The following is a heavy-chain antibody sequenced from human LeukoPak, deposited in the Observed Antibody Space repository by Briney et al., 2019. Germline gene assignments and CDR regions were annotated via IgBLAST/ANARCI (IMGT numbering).Heavy chain of an antibody. CDR3: ARHLVTEPYYDFWSGYPRVNWFDP. CDR2: IYYSGST. CDR1: GGSISSSSYY. J-gene: IGHJ5*02. Sequence: SETLSLTCTVSGGSISSSSYYWGWIRQPPGKGLEWIGSIYYSGSTYYNPSLKSRVTISVDTSKNQFSLKLSSVTAADTAVYYCARHLVTEPYYDFWSGYPRVNWFDPWGQGTLVAVSS. V-gene: IGHV4-39*01. D-gene: IGHD3-3*01.